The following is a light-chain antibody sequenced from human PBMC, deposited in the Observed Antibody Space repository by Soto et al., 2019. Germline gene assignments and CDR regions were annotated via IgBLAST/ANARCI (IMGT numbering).Light chain of an antibody. V-gene: IGLV3-1*01. CDR2: QDR. Sequence: SYELTQSPSVSVSPGQTASITCSGDKLGDKDVCWYQQKPGQSPVLVIYQDRKRPSGIPERFSGSNSGYTATLTISGTQAMEEADYYCQAWDSSTAIFGGGTKLTVL. CDR3: QAWDSSTAI. J-gene: IGLJ2*01. CDR1: KLGDKD.